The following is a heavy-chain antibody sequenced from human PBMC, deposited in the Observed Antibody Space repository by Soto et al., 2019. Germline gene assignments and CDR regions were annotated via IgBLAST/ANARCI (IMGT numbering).Heavy chain of an antibody. Sequence: ASVKVSCKASGYTFTSYGISWVRQAPGQGLEWMGWISAYNGNTNYAQKLQGRVTMTTDTSTSTAYMELRSLRSDDTAVYYCASAYSSGWQYYFDYWGQGTLVTVSS. CDR2: ISAYNGNT. CDR3: ASAYSSGWQYYFDY. V-gene: IGHV1-18*01. D-gene: IGHD6-19*01. CDR1: GYTFTSYG. J-gene: IGHJ4*02.